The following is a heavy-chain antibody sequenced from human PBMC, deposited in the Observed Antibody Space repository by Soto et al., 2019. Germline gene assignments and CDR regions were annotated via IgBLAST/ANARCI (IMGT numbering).Heavy chain of an antibody. CDR1: GFTFSNAW. J-gene: IGHJ6*02. Sequence: GGSLRLSCAASGFTFSNAWMNWVRQAPGKGLEWVGRIKSKTDGGTTDYAAPVKGRFTISRDDSKNTLYLQMNSLKTDDTAVYYCTTDRRIVATVYYYYYGMDVWGQGTTVTVSS. CDR3: TTDRRIVATVYYYYYGMDV. CDR2: IKSKTDGGTT. D-gene: IGHD5-12*01. V-gene: IGHV3-15*07.